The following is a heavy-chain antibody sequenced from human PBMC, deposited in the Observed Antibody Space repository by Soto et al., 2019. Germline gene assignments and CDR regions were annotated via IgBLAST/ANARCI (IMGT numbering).Heavy chain of an antibody. Sequence: SETLSLTCTVSGGSISSHYWSWIRQPVGKGLEWIGRIYTSGSTNYNPSLKSRVTTSIDTSKNQFSLKVSSVTAADTAVYYCARDRAVAGTDPRRFDYWGQGTLVTVSS. CDR2: IYTSGST. CDR3: ARDRAVAGTDPRRFDY. CDR1: GGSISSHY. J-gene: IGHJ4*02. V-gene: IGHV4-4*07. D-gene: IGHD6-19*01.